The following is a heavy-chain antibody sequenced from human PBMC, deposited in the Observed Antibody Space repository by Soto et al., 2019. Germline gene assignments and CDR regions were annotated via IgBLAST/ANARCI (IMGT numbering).Heavy chain of an antibody. Sequence: XSVKVSCKASGYTFTGYYMHWVRQAPGQGLEWMGWINPDSGGTKYAQKFQGRVTMTRDTSISTAYMELSRLRSDDTAFYYCARKVRDYNFDYWGQGALVTVSS. V-gene: IGHV1-2*02. CDR1: GYTFTGYY. CDR3: ARKVRDYNFDY. J-gene: IGHJ4*02. D-gene: IGHD4-17*01. CDR2: INPDSGGT.